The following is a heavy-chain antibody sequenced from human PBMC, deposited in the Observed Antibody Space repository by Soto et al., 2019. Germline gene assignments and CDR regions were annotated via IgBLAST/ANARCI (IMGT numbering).Heavy chain of an antibody. J-gene: IGHJ4*02. V-gene: IGHV4-31*03. CDR3: ARVKGRYFDWLAFDH. CDR1: GGSITSSGYY. D-gene: IGHD3-9*01. CDR2: IYYSGTT. Sequence: QVQLQESGPGLVKPSQTLSLTCTVSGGSITSSGYYWSWIRQHPGKGLEWIGYIYYSGTTYYNPSLRXRXTXXADTSKNQFSLNLSSVTAADTAVYYCARVKGRYFDWLAFDHWGQGTLVTVSS.